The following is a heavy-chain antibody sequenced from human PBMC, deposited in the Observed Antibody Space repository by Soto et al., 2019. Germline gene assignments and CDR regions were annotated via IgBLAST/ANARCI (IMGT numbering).Heavy chain of an antibody. CDR3: GDRCDWWRLDV. CDR2: KHHSGST. CDR1: GGSINNGYW. D-gene: IGHD2-8*02. V-gene: IGHV4-4*02. Sequence: QVHLQESGPGLVKPSGTLSLTCGVSGGSINNGYWWTWVRQPPGKGLEWNGEKHHSGSTNYNLALQSRVPRSRAKSKNPFSLLLSSVTAADTAVYYCGDRCDWWRLDVWGQGTTVTVSS. J-gene: IGHJ6*01.